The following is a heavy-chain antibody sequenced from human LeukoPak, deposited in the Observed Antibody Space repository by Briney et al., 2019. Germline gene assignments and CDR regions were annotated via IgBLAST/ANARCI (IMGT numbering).Heavy chain of an antibody. J-gene: IGHJ4*02. CDR3: AREDSDTGGYFFDY. CDR1: GYIFTGHY. CDR2: IKPNNCGT. D-gene: IGHD3-22*01. Sequence: ASVKVSCKASGYIFTGHYLHWVRQAPGQGLEYMRWIKPNNCGTHYAQKFQAKVTMSRDTSISTAYVELTRLRSDDTAVYYCAREDSDTGGYFFDYWGQGTLVPVSS. V-gene: IGHV1-2*02.